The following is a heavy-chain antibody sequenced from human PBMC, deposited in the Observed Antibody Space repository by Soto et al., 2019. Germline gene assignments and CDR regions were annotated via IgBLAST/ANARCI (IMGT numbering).Heavy chain of an antibody. CDR1: GFTFSSYG. CDR2: ISYDGSNK. V-gene: IGHV3-30*18. J-gene: IGHJ4*02. CDR3: AKDVRTVPTELDYFDY. Sequence: QVQLVESGGGVVQPGRSLRLSCAASGFTFSSYGMHWVRQAPGEGLEWVAVISYDGSNKYYADSVKGRFTISRDNSKNPLYLQMNSLTAEDTAVYYCAKDVRTVPTELDYFDYWGQGTLVTVSS. D-gene: IGHD4-17*01.